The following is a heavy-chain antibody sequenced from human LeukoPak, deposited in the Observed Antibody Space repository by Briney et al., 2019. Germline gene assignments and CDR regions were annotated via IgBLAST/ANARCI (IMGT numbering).Heavy chain of an antibody. CDR3: AKGRLEVTKQKYFDT. CDR2: ISCSGGSK. J-gene: IGHJ4*02. V-gene: IGHV3-23*01. Sequence: GGSLRLSCAVSGFTFTNYAMRWVRQAPGKGLEWVSVISCSGGSKYYADSVKGRFSISRDNSKNTLNLRMNSLRVKDTAVYVCAKGRLEVTKQKYFDTWGEGALVTVSP. CDR1: GFTFTNYA. D-gene: IGHD4-11*01.